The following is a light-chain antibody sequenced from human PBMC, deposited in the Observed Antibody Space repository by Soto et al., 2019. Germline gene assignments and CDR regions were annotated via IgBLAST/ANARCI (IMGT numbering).Light chain of an antibody. Sequence: EIVMTQSPATLSVSPGERATLSCRASQSVSSNLAWYQQKPGQAPRLLIYGASTRDTGIPARFSGSGSGKEFTLTISRLQSEDFAVYYCQQYNNWHQTFGQGTKVEIK. V-gene: IGKV3-15*01. J-gene: IGKJ1*01. CDR1: QSVSSN. CDR2: GAS. CDR3: QQYNNWHQT.